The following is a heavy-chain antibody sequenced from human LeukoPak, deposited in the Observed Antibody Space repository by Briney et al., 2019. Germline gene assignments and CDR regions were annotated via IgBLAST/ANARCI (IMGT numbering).Heavy chain of an antibody. Sequence: GGSLRLSCAASGFIFSNYAMSWVRQAPGKGLEWVSVISGSGGSTYSADSVKGRFTISRDNSKNTLYLQMNSLRAEDTAVYYCARANPRSIAAAGTLDYWGQGTLVTVSS. CDR1: GFIFSNYA. CDR2: ISGSGGST. V-gene: IGHV3-23*01. CDR3: ARANPRSIAAAGTLDY. J-gene: IGHJ4*02. D-gene: IGHD6-13*01.